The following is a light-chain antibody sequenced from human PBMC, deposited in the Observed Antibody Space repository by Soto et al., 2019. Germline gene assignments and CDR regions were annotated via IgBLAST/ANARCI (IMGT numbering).Light chain of an antibody. CDR3: QQYDNLPVT. Sequence: DIQMTQSPSSLSASVGDRVTITCQASQDISNYLNWFQQKPGKAPKLLIFDASNLETGVPSRFSGSGSGTHFNFTITSLQPEDIATYYCQQYDNLPVTFGQGTRLEIK. CDR1: QDISNY. J-gene: IGKJ5*01. CDR2: DAS. V-gene: IGKV1-33*01.